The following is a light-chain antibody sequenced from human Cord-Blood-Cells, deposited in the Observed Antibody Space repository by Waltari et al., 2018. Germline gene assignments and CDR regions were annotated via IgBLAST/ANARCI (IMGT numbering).Light chain of an antibody. CDR2: GAS. Sequence: EIVLTQSPGTLSLSPGERPTLSCRASQSVSSSYLAWYQQKPGQAPRLLIYGASSRATGIPDRFSGSGSGTDFTLTISRLEPEDFAVYYCQQYGSSPPGTFGGGTKVEIK. CDR3: QQYGSSPPGT. V-gene: IGKV3-20*01. J-gene: IGKJ4*01. CDR1: QSVSSSY.